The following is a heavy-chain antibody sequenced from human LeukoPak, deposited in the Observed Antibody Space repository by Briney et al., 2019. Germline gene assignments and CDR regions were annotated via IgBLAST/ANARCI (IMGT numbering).Heavy chain of an antibody. CDR3: ARDPYSGTYGNTYYYYMDV. D-gene: IGHD1-26*01. V-gene: IGHV3-48*03. Sequence: GGSLRLSCAASGLTFSSYEMNWVRQAPGKGLEWVSYISSSGSTIYYADSVKGRFTISRDNARNSLSLQMNSLRAEDTAVYYCARDPYSGTYGNTYYYYMDVWGKGTTVTISS. CDR1: GLTFSSYE. J-gene: IGHJ6*03. CDR2: ISSSGSTI.